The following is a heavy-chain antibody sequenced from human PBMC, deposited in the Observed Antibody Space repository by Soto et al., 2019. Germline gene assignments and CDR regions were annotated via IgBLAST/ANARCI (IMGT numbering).Heavy chain of an antibody. J-gene: IGHJ6*02. CDR1: GYTFIGYY. CDR2: INPNSGGT. Sequence: QVQLVQSGAEVKKTGASVKVSCKASGYTFIGYYIHWVRQAPGQGLEWMGWINPNSGGTNDAQRFQGWVTMTRDRSISTADMELSRLKSDDTAVYYCARVGGGLASLGYYGMDVWGQGTTVTVSS. CDR3: ARVGGGLASLGYYGMDV. V-gene: IGHV1-2*04. D-gene: IGHD3-10*01.